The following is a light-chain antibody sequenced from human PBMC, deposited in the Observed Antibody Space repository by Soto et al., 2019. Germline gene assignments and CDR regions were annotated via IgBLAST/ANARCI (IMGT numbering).Light chain of an antibody. J-gene: IGKJ1*01. V-gene: IGKV3-15*01. CDR3: QQYNNWPPGT. CDR2: GAS. Sequence: EIVMTQSPAALSVSQGERATLSCGASQSVSRELAWYQQKPGQAPRLLIYGASTRATDIPARFSGSGSGTYFTLTISILQSEDFAVYYCQQYNNWPPGTFGQGTKVDIK. CDR1: QSVSRE.